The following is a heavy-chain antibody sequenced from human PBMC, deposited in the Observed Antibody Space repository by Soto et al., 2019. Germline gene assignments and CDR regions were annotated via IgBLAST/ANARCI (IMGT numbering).Heavy chain of an antibody. Sequence: ASVKVSCKASGGTFSSYAISWVRQAPGQGLEWMGGIIPIFGTANYAQKFQGRVTITADESTSTAYMELSSLRSEDTAVYYCARDRGLGRNWYFDLWGRGTLVTVSS. V-gene: IGHV1-69*13. CDR2: IIPIFGTA. D-gene: IGHD3-10*01. J-gene: IGHJ2*01. CDR3: ARDRGLGRNWYFDL. CDR1: GGTFSSYA.